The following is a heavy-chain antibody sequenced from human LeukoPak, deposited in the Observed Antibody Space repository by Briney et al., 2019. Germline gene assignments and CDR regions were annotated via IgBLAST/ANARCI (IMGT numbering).Heavy chain of an antibody. CDR2: MYLGGTT. Sequence: PXXTLSLTCIVSGGSISSLNLWSWLRQPPGKGLEWIGEMYLGGTTNFNPSLKSRVTILIDKSKNQLSLQLTSVTAADTAVYYCAGLEGRYSTDWFYFFDYWGQGALVTVSS. J-gene: IGHJ4*02. CDR1: GGSISSLNL. CDR3: AGLEGRYSTDWFYFFDY. V-gene: IGHV4/OR15-8*01. D-gene: IGHD6-19*01.